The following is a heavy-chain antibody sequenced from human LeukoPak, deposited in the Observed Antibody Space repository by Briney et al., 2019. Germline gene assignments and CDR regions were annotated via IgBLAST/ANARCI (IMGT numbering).Heavy chain of an antibody. Sequence: GGSLRLSCAASGFPFSIYAMHWVRQAPGKGLEYVSAISNNGGSTSYANSVKGRFTISRDNSKNTLYLQMASLRAEDMAVYYCARSSIVVVSILDYWGQGTLVTVSS. CDR3: ARSSIVVVSILDY. V-gene: IGHV3-64*01. CDR2: ISNNGGST. J-gene: IGHJ4*02. D-gene: IGHD2-2*01. CDR1: GFPFSIYA.